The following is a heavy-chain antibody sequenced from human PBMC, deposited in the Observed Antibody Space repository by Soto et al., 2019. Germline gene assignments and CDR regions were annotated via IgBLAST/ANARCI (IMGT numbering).Heavy chain of an antibody. CDR3: ARDPRFLEWFTLDY. J-gene: IGHJ4*02. D-gene: IGHD3-3*01. V-gene: IGHV1-18*01. CDR2: ISAYNGNT. Sequence: GASVKVSCKASGYTFTSYGISWVRQAPGQGLEWMGWISAYNGNTNYAQKLQGRVTMTTDTSTSTAYMELRSLRSDDTAVYYCARDPRFLEWFTLDYWGQGTLVTVSS. CDR1: GYTFTSYG.